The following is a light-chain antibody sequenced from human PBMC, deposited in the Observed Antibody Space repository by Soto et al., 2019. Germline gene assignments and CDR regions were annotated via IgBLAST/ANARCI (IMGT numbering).Light chain of an antibody. CDR3: QQSNNRPRFT. CDR1: QGINND. J-gene: IGKJ3*01. CDR2: GAT. V-gene: IGKV1-6*01. Sequence: AMQVTDPPPSLSASGVDSGTITCRASQGINNDLAWYQQKPGKAPKLLIYGATNLHTGVPSRFSGSGSGTDFTLSNSSLQSEHFGGSDCQQSNNRPRFTFGRGTKVGIK.